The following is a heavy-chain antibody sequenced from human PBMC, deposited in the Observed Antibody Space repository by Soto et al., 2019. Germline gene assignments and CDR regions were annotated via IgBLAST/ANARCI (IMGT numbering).Heavy chain of an antibody. CDR3: ARVRRGYCSSTSCKSYYYYCGMDV. V-gene: IGHV4-61*01. D-gene: IGHD2-2*01. CDR2: VYYCGST. Sequence: SETLSLTCTVSGASVSSATYYWNWIRQPPGKPLEWIGYVYYCGSTNYNPSLKSRVTISLDTSKDQFSLKLSSVTAADTAVYYCARVRRGYCSSTSCKSYYYYCGMDVWGQGXTVTVSS. J-gene: IGHJ6*02. CDR1: GASVSSATYY.